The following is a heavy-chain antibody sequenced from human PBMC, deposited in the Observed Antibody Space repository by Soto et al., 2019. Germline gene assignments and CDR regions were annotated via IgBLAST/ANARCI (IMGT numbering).Heavy chain of an antibody. CDR2: INPSGGST. V-gene: IGHV1-46*01. CDR3: ARDLLGVLVPAAMPDDYYYGMDV. D-gene: IGHD2-2*01. J-gene: IGHJ6*02. Sequence: ASVKVSCKASGYTFTSYYMHCVRQAPGQGLEWMGIINPSGGSTSYAQKFQGRVTMTRDTSTSTVYMELSSLRSEDTAVYYCARDLLGVLVPAAMPDDYYYGMDVWGQGTTVTVSS. CDR1: GYTFTSYY.